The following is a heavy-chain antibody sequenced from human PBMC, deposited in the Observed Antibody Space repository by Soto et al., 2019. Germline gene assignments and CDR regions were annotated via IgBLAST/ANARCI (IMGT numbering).Heavy chain of an antibody. D-gene: IGHD6-6*01. CDR1: GYTFIRSG. Sequence: AAVKVSCKASGYTFIRSGVNWVRQAPGQGLECMGWIRAYNGNTNYAQKLQGRVTLTTDTSTSTAYMELRSLRSDDTAAYYGATVGDYSSSAYEYCGMDDWGQGTTVTVSS. V-gene: IGHV1-18*01. CDR2: IRAYNGNT. J-gene: IGHJ6*02. CDR3: ATVGDYSSSAYEYCGMDD.